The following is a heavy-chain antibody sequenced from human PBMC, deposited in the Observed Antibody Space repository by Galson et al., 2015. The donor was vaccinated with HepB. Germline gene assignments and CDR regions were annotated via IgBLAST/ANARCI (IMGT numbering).Heavy chain of an antibody. V-gene: IGHV1-46*01. D-gene: IGHD4-17*01. CDR1: GYKFTSYY. Sequence: SVKVSCKASGYKFTSYYMHWVRQAPGQGLEWMGIINPSGGSTDYAQKFRGRLTMTRDTSTSTVFMELSSLRSEDTAVYYCATGPSVVVPTTGEKYFFDYWGQGSLVTVSS. J-gene: IGHJ4*02. CDR3: ATGPSVVVPTTGEKYFFDY. CDR2: INPSGGST.